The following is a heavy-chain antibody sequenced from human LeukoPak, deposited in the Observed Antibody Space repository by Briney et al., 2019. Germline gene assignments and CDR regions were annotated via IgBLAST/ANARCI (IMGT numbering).Heavy chain of an antibody. Sequence: GGSLRLSCEASGFTFSPYAMSWVRQTPGKGLEWVAAISGDNPGTYHASSVRGRFTISRDNSKNTVHLQMNGLRAEDAAIYYCAKVRVGHCSGAFCYHFDSWGQGTLVTVSS. J-gene: IGHJ4*02. CDR1: GFTFSPYA. D-gene: IGHD2-15*01. V-gene: IGHV3-23*01. CDR2: ISGDNPGT. CDR3: AKVRVGHCSGAFCYHFDS.